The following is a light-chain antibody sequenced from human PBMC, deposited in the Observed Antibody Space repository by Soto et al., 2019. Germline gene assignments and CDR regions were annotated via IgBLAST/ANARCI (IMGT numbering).Light chain of an antibody. J-gene: IGKJ1*01. CDR1: QSIDKW. CDR3: QQYNRFSWT. V-gene: IGKV1-5*03. Sequence: DIQMTQSPSTLSASVGDRVTITCRASQSIDKWLAWYQQKPGKAPKLLIYKASILQSGVPSRFSGNGSGTEFTLTISSLQPDDVGSYFCQQYNRFSWTFGQGTKVEIK. CDR2: KAS.